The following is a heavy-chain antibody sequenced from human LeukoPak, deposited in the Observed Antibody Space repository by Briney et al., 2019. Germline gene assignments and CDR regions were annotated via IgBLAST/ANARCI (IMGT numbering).Heavy chain of an antibody. Sequence: SETLSLTCTVSGGSISSSTYYWGWIRQPPGKGLEWIGSMYYSSGNTYYNPSLKSRVTISVDTSKNQFSLKLKSVTAADTAVYYCARGGYYGSGNDFRFDPWGQGTLVTVSS. D-gene: IGHD3-10*01. J-gene: IGHJ5*02. CDR3: ARGGYYGSGNDFRFDP. CDR1: GGSISSSTYY. CDR2: MYYSSGNT. V-gene: IGHV4-39*07.